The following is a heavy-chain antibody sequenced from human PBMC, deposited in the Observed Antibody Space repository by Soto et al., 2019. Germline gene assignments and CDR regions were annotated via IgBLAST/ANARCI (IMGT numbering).Heavy chain of an antibody. CDR3: ARNAAIAVAAPPNYGMDV. D-gene: IGHD6-19*01. Sequence: ASVKVSCKASGYTFTGYYMHWVRQAPGQGLELMGWINPNSGGTNYAQKFQGWVTMTRDTSISTAYMELSRLRSDDTAVYYCARNAAIAVAAPPNYGMDVWGQGTTVTVSS. V-gene: IGHV1-2*04. CDR2: INPNSGGT. J-gene: IGHJ6*02. CDR1: GYTFTGYY.